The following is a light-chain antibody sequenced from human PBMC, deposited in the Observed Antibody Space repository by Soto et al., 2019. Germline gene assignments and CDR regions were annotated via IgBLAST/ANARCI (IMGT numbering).Light chain of an antibody. J-gene: IGLJ1*01. CDR3: QSYDSSLSGRV. CDR1: SSNIGAGYD. V-gene: IGLV1-40*01. Sequence: QLVLTQPPSVSGAPGQRVTISCTGSSSNIGAGYDVHWYQQLPGTAPKLLIYGNSNRPSGVPDRFFGSKSGTSASLAITGLQAEDEAHYYCQSYDSSLSGRVFGTGTKVTVL. CDR2: GNS.